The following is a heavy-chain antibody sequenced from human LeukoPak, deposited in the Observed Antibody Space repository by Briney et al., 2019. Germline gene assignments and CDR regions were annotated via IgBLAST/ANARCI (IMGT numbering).Heavy chain of an antibody. CDR2: IRYDGSNK. V-gene: IGHV3-30*02. J-gene: IGHJ6*03. Sequence: GGSLGLSCAASGFTFSSYGMHWVRQAPGKGLEWVAFIRYDGSNKYYADSVKGRFTISRDNSKNTLYLQMNSLRAEDTAVYYCARAYCSGGSCYPYYYYMDVWGKGTTVTISS. D-gene: IGHD2-15*01. CDR1: GFTFSSYG. CDR3: ARAYCSGGSCYPYYYYMDV.